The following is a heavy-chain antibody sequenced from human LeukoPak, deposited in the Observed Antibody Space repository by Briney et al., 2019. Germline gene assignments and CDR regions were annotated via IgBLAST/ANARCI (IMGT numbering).Heavy chain of an antibody. V-gene: IGHV3-23*01. CDR2: ISGSGGST. J-gene: IGHJ3*02. D-gene: IGHD5-18*01. CDR3: AKFLRGYSYGGAFDI. CDR1: GFTLCSDA. Sequence: GGSLRPSCVASGFTLCSDAMCWVRQPPGGGRGWVSAISGSGGSTYYADSVKGRFTISRDNSKNTLYLQMNSLRAEDTAVYYCAKFLRGYSYGGAFDIWGQGTMVTVSS.